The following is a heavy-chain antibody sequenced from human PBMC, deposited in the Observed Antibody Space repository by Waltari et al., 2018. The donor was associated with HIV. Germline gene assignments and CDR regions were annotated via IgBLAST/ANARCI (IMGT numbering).Heavy chain of an antibody. J-gene: IGHJ5*02. CDR2: ISASGSNI. CDR1: GFTFRTYG. D-gene: IGHD6-13*01. CDR3: AKIMGAEVGPFDP. V-gene: IGHV3-23*04. Sequence: EVQLVESGVNLIQPGGSLRLSCAASGFTFRTYGMSWVRQPPGGGLEWVSTISASGSNIHYADSVEGRFTISRDNSRNTLYLQMNSLRAEDTAVYYCAKIMGAEVGPFDPWGQGTMVTVSS.